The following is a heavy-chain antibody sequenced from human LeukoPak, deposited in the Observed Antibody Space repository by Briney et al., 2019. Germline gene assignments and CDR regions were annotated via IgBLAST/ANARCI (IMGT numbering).Heavy chain of an antibody. CDR3: AKETYDSSGSYPTFDP. D-gene: IGHD3-22*01. Sequence: PGGSLRLSCAASGFTFSDYYMSWIRQAPGKGLEWVSYISSSGTKTYYADSVKGRFTISRDNAKNSLYLQMNSLRAEDTAVYYCAKETYDSSGSYPTFDPWGQGTLVTVSS. V-gene: IGHV3-11*04. J-gene: IGHJ5*02. CDR2: ISSSGTKT. CDR1: GFTFSDYY.